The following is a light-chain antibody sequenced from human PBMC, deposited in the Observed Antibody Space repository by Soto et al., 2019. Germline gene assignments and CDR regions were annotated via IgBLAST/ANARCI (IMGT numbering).Light chain of an antibody. CDR2: LNSDGSH. Sequence: QLVLTQPPSASASLGASVKLTCTLSSGHNSYAIAWHQQQPEKGPRYLMKLNSDGSHSKGDGIPDRFSGSSSGAERYLTISSLHSEDEADYYCQTWSTDIRVFGGGTKLTVL. V-gene: IGLV4-69*01. J-gene: IGLJ3*02. CDR3: QTWSTDIRV. CDR1: SGHNSYA.